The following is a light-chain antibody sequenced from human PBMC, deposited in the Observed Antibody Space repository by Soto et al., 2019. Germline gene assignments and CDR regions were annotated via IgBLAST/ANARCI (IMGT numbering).Light chain of an antibody. J-gene: IGLJ1*01. V-gene: IGLV2-14*01. Sequence: QSALTQPASVSGSPGQSITISCTGTNSDVGGHNYVSWYQHHPGKAPKLMIYEVSNRPSGVSNRFSGSKSGNTASLTISGLQDEDEADYHCSSFSSTSTLYVFGTGTKLTVL. CDR3: SSFSSTSTLYV. CDR2: EVS. CDR1: NSDVGGHNY.